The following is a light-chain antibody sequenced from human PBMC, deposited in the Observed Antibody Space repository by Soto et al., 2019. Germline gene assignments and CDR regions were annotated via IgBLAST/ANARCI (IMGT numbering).Light chain of an antibody. J-gene: IGKJ5*01. Sequence: ILMTQSPLSLPVTPGEPASISCRASQSVSSNLAWYQQKPGQAPRLLIYGASTRATGIPARFSGSGSGTDFTLTISRLEPEDFAVYYCQQYGSSALTFGQGTLLEIK. CDR2: GAS. CDR3: QQYGSSALT. V-gene: IGKV3-20*01. CDR1: QSVSSN.